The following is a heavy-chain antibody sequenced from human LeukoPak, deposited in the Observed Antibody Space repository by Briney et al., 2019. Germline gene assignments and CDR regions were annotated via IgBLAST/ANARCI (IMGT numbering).Heavy chain of an antibody. CDR3: ARTDRAMVWDY. CDR1: GFTFSSYT. Sequence: GGSLRLSCAASGFTFSSYTMNWVRQAPGKGLEWVSSISSSSYYIFYADSVKGRFTISRDNAKNSLYLQMNSLRAEDTAVYYCARTDRAMVWDYWGQGTLVTVSS. D-gene: IGHD5-18*01. J-gene: IGHJ4*02. CDR2: ISSSSYYI. V-gene: IGHV3-21*01.